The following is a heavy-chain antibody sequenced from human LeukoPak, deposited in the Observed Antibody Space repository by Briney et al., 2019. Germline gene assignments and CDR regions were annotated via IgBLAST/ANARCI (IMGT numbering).Heavy chain of an antibody. CDR3: ARAGYSSGWADDYYYMDV. Sequence: ASVKVSCKASGYTFTSYYMHWVRQAPGQGLEWMGIINPSGGSTSYAQKLQGRVTMTRDMSTSTVYMELSSLRSEDTAVYYCARAGYSSGWADDYYYMDVWGKGTTVTISS. D-gene: IGHD6-19*01. J-gene: IGHJ6*03. CDR2: INPSGGST. V-gene: IGHV1-46*01. CDR1: GYTFTSYY.